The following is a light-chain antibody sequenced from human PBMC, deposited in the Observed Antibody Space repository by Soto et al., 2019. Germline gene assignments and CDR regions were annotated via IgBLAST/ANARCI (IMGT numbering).Light chain of an antibody. V-gene: IGKV3-20*01. CDR3: QQYGSSPTT. Sequence: EIVLTQSPATLSLSPGERATLSCRASQSVSSDLAWYQHKPGQAPRLLIFSASIRATGIPDRFSGSGSGTDFTLTISRLEPEDFAVYHCQQYGSSPTTCGQGTKVDIK. CDR1: QSVSSD. CDR2: SAS. J-gene: IGKJ1*01.